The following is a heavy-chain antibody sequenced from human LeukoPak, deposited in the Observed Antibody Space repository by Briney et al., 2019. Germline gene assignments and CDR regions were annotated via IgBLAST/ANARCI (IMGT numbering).Heavy chain of an antibody. CDR3: ARALPWGTIDAFNI. V-gene: IGHV4-59*01. D-gene: IGHD3-16*01. CDR2: IFYRDNT. J-gene: IGHJ3*02. CDR1: GGSMSSYY. Sequence: PSETLSLTCTVSGGSMSSYYWSWIRQPPGKGLEWIGYIFYRDNTNYNPSLNSRVTISVDTSKNQFSLELSSVTTADTAVYYCARALPWGTIDAFNIWGQGTMVTVSS.